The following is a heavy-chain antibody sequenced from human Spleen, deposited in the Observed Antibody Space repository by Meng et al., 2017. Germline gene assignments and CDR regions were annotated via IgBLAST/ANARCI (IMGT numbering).Heavy chain of an antibody. CDR3: ARADHGSYCGGGTCYHFGFDY. J-gene: IGHJ4*02. D-gene: IGHD2-15*01. Sequence: GESLKISCKGSGYSFTSYWIGWVRQTPGKGLEWMGIIFPDDSNIRYSPSIQGQVTISADKSISTAYLQWSSLKASDTAMYFCARADHGSYCGGGTCYHFGFDYWGQGTLVTVSS. CDR2: IFPDDSNI. CDR1: GYSFTSYW. V-gene: IGHV5-51*01.